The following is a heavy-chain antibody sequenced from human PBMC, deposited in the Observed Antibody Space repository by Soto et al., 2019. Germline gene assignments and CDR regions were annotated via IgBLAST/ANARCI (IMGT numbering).Heavy chain of an antibody. Sequence: ALVKVSCKASGGTFSSYAISWVRQAPGQGLEWMGGIIPIFGTANYAQKFQGRVTITADESTSTAYMELSSLRSEDTAVYYCARTMVRGVISSPSYYYYYGMDVWGQGTTVTVSS. V-gene: IGHV1-69*13. J-gene: IGHJ6*02. D-gene: IGHD3-10*01. CDR3: ARTMVRGVISSPSYYYYYGMDV. CDR2: IIPIFGTA. CDR1: GGTFSSYA.